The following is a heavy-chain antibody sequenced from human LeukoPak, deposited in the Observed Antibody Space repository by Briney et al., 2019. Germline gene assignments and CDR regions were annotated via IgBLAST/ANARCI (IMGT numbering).Heavy chain of an antibody. CDR1: GFIVSSNY. CDR3: ARGTVTMVDY. D-gene: IGHD3-10*01. J-gene: IGHJ4*02. CDR2: IYSCGST. Sequence: PESPLRLSCGAAGFIVSSNYMSWGRQAPGGRLEWVSVIYSCGSTYYADSVKGRFTISRDNSKNTLFLQMNSLRAGDTAVYYCARGTVTMVDYWGQGTLVTVSS. V-gene: IGHV3-66*01.